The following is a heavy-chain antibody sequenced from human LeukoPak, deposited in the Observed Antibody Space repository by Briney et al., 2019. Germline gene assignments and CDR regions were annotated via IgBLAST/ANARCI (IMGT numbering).Heavy chain of an antibody. J-gene: IGHJ4*02. CDR1: ELNFKTHA. V-gene: IGHV3-30*04. Sequence: PGTSLRLSCVVSELNFKTHAMHWVRQASGKGLEWVAGLSFDASGRNYADSVKGRFTISRDNSKNTLYLQMHSLSPEDTAVYFCARDLQEISSFYFDYWGQGSLVTVSS. D-gene: IGHD3-16*02. CDR2: LSFDASGR. CDR3: ARDLQEISSFYFDY.